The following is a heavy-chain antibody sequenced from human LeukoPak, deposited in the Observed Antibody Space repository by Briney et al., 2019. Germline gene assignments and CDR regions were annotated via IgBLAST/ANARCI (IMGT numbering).Heavy chain of an antibody. CDR1: GGSIEPNF. CDR2: IYYNGYT. V-gene: IGHV4-59*01. J-gene: IGHJ5*02. CDR3: ARKESSIELGGWFDP. D-gene: IGHD2-2*01. Sequence: SETLSLTCTVSGGSIEPNFWNWIRQSPGKGLEWIGNIYYNGYTNYSPSLRGRVTMAVDTSKNQFSLKLTSVTAADTAVYYCARKESSIELGGWFDPWGQGILVTVSS.